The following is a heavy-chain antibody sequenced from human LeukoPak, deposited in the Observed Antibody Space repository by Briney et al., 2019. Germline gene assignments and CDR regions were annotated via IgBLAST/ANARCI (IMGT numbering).Heavy chain of an antibody. CDR2: IYPGDPDT. CDR1: EYKFSSYW. J-gene: IGHJ4*02. Sequence: GESLKLSCKGSEYKFSSYWIAWVRQMPGKGLEWMGIIYPGDPDTRYSPSCQGQVTISADKSISPAYLQWSSLKASDTAMYYCARRKYYYGSGSYSFIDDYWGQGTLVTVSS. D-gene: IGHD3-10*01. V-gene: IGHV5-51*01. CDR3: ARRKYYYGSGSYSFIDDY.